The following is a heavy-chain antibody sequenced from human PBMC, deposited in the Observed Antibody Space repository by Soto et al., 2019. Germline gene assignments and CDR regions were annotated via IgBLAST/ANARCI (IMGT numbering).Heavy chain of an antibody. CDR3: ARDRSYSSSPTQYYFDY. J-gene: IGHJ4*02. D-gene: IGHD6-6*01. Sequence: SQTLSPTCAISGDSVSSNSAAWNWIRQSPSRGLEWLGRTYYRSKWYNDYVVSVKSRITINPDTSKNQFSLQLNSVTPEDTAVYYCARDRSYSSSPTQYYFDYWGQGTLVTVSS. V-gene: IGHV6-1*01. CDR1: GDSVSSNSAA. CDR2: TYYRSKWYN.